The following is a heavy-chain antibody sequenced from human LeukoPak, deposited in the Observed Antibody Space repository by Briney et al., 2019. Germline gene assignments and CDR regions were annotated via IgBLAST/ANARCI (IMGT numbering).Heavy chain of an antibody. J-gene: IGHJ3*02. CDR2: INPNSGGT. Sequence: ASVKVSCKASGYTFTGYYMHWVRQAPGQGLEWMGWINPNSGGTNYAQKFQGRVTMTRDTSISTAYMELSRLRSDDTAVYYCARDIGGTIMITFGGVRNAFDIWGQGTMVTVSS. V-gene: IGHV1-2*02. CDR3: ARDIGGTIMITFGGVRNAFDI. CDR1: GYTFTGYY. D-gene: IGHD3-16*01.